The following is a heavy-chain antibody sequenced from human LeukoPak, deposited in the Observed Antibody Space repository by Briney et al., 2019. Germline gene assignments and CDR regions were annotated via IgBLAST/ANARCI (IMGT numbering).Heavy chain of an antibody. Sequence: PGGSLRLSCAASGFSFSKFAMHWVRQAPGRGLESVSGISYNGDGTYYANSVKGRFTISRDNSKKTLYLQVGSLRVEDMGVYYCARGHFWSGYTYQDYFYYMDVWGKGTAVTVPS. CDR2: ISYNGDGT. CDR1: GFSFSKFA. CDR3: ARGHFWSGYTYQDYFYYMDV. V-gene: IGHV3-64*01. D-gene: IGHD3-3*02. J-gene: IGHJ6*03.